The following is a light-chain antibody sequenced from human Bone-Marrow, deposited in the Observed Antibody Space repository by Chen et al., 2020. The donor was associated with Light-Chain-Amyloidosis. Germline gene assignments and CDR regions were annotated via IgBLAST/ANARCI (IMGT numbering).Light chain of an antibody. J-gene: IGLJ2*01. V-gene: IGLV3-25*03. CDR3: QSADSSGTYEVI. CDR2: RAP. Sequence: SYELTQPPSVSGSPGQTARITCSGDDLPTKYAYWYQQKPGQAPVLFIHRAPERPSGISERFSGSSSGTTATLTISGVQAEDEADYHCQSADSSGTYEVIFGGGTKLTVL. CDR1: DLPTKY.